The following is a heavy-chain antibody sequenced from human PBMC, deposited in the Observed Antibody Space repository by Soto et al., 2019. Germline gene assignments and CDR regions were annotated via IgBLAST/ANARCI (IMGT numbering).Heavy chain of an antibody. V-gene: IGHV1-2*04. CDR3: ARAPIDKNYDILTGYYSLDP. CDR1: GYTFTGYY. Sequence: ASVKVSCKASGYTFTGYYMHRVRQAPGQGLEWMGWINPNSGGTNYAQKFQGWVTMTRDTSISTAYMELSRLRSDDTAVYYCARAPIDKNYDILTGYYSLDPWGQGTLVTVSS. CDR2: INPNSGGT. J-gene: IGHJ5*02. D-gene: IGHD3-9*01.